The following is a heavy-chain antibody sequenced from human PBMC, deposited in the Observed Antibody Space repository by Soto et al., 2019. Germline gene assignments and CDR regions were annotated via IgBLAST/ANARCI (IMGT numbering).Heavy chain of an antibody. J-gene: IGHJ5*02. V-gene: IGHV2-5*02. Sequence: QITLKESGPTLVKPTQTLTLTCTFSGFSLSTSGVSVGWIRQPPGKALEWLAHLYWDDDKRYTPSLKSRLTCTTHTSKPQVVLTTTTMDPVDTAAFYCAHSSYSHCLYPWGQVTLVTVSS. CDR3: AHSSYSHCLYP. D-gene: IGHD2-15*01. CDR1: GFSLSTSGVS. CDR2: LYWDDDK.